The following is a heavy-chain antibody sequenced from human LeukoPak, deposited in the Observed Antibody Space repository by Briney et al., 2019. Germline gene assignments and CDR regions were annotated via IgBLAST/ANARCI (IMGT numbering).Heavy chain of an antibody. CDR3: AKSDVVVTAVLDY. CDR2: ISYDGSNK. V-gene: IGHV3-30*18. J-gene: IGHJ4*02. CDR1: GFTFSSYG. D-gene: IGHD2-21*02. Sequence: GGSLRLSCAASGFTFSSYGMHWVRQAPGKGLEWVAVISYDGSNKYYADSVKGRFTISRDNSKNTPYLQMNSLRAEDTAVYYCAKSDVVVTAVLDYWGQGTLVTVSS.